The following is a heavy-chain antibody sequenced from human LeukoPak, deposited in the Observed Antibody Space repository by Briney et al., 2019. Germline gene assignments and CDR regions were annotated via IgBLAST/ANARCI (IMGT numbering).Heavy chain of an antibody. CDR3: ARLVAGTDGVEVFDY. CDR1: GYSISSGYY. J-gene: IGHJ4*02. CDR2: IYHSGST. V-gene: IGHV4-38-2*02. D-gene: IGHD6-19*01. Sequence: SETLSLTCTVSGYSISSGYYWGWIRQPPGKGLEWIGSIYHSGSTYYNPPLKSRVTISVDTSKNQFSLKLSSVTAADTAVYYCARLVAGTDGVEVFDYWGQGTLVTVSS.